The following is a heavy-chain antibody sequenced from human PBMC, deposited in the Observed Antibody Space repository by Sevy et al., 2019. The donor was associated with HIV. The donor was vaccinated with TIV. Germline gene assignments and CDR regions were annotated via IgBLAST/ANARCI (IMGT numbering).Heavy chain of an antibody. Sequence: GGSLRLSCAASGFTFSKYSMSWVRQPPGKGLEWVSTLSFGCGEINYADSVKGRFTISRDNSKSSVYLQMNNLRPEDAAVYYWAREGCTNTHDYWGQGTLVTVSS. J-gene: IGHJ4*02. V-gene: IGHV3-23*01. CDR3: AREGCTNTHDY. D-gene: IGHD2-8*01. CDR1: GFTFSKYS. CDR2: LSFGCGEI.